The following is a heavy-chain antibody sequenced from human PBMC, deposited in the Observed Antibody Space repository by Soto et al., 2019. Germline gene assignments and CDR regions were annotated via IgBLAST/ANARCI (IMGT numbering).Heavy chain of an antibody. CDR1: GGSISSGDYY. J-gene: IGHJ6*02. D-gene: IGHD3-9*01. CDR3: ARGGDYDILTGYYNSHYYGMDV. CDR2: IYYSGST. V-gene: IGHV4-30-4*01. Sequence: SQTLSLTCTVSGGSISSGDYYWSWIRQPPGKGLEWIGYIYYSGSTYYNPSLKSRVTISVDTSKNQFSLKLSSVTAADTAVYYCARGGDYDILTGYYNSHYYGMDVWGQGTTVTVS.